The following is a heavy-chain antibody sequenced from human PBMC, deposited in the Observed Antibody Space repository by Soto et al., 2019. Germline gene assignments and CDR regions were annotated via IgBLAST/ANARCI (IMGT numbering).Heavy chain of an antibody. CDR1: GGSISGHY. J-gene: IGHJ5*02. V-gene: IGHV4-59*11. D-gene: IGHD3-3*01. CDR3: ARDVGLQHDTGYYDFWSGKNNWFDP. CDR2: ISYSGST. Sequence: SEALSLTFTVSGGSISGHYWSWIRQPPGKGLQYIGYISYSGSTNYNPSLKSRVTISVDTSNNQFSLRLSSVTAADTAVYYCARDVGLQHDTGYYDFWSGKNNWFDPWGQGTLVTVSS.